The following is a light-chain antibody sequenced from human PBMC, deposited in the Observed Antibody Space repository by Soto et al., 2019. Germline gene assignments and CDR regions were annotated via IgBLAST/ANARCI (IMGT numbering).Light chain of an antibody. CDR1: SGSVSSSYY. CDR3: VLYMGSGFWL. V-gene: IGLV8-61*01. J-gene: IGLJ3*02. Sequence: QTVVTQEPSFSVSPGRTVTLTCGLSSGSVSSSYYPSWYQQTPGQAPRTLIYSTNTRSSGVPDRFSGSILGNKAALTITGAQADDESDYYCVLYMGSGFWLFGGGTKVTVL. CDR2: STN.